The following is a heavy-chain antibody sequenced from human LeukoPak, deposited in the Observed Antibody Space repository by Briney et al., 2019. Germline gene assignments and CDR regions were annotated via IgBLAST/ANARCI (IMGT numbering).Heavy chain of an antibody. D-gene: IGHD3-22*01. J-gene: IGHJ4*02. V-gene: IGHV4-59*08. CDR1: GGSIRTYY. CDR2: IYYRGFT. CDR3: AASYYYYSSGPRPYYFDF. Sequence: SETLSLTCTVSGGSIRTYYWSWIRQPPGKGLEGIGYIYYRGFTNYNPSLKRRVTISLDTSTNRFSLKLTSFAAADTAVYYCAASYYYYSSGPRPYYFDFWGQGTLVTVSS.